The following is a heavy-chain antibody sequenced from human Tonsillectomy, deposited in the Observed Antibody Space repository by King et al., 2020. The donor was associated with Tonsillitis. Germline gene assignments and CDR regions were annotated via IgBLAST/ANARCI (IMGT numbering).Heavy chain of an antibody. J-gene: IGHJ4*02. CDR3: TRFVAPEYGDYGDY. V-gene: IGHV3-73*02. CDR2: IRSKPNNYAT. CDR1: GFTFRGSA. Sequence: VQLVESGGGLVQPGGSLKLSCAASGFTFRGSAMHWVRQASGKGLEWVGRIRSKPNNYATAYAASVKGRFTISRDDSKNTAYLQMNSLRTEDTAVYYCTRFVAPEYGDYGDYWGQGTLVTVSS. D-gene: IGHD4-17*01.